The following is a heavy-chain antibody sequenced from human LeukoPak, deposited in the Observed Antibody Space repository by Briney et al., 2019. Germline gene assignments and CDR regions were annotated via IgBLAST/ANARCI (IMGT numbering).Heavy chain of an antibody. V-gene: IGHV3-33*08. D-gene: IGHD3-22*01. Sequence: GGSLRLSCAASGFTFSSYAMSWVRQAPGKGLEWVAVIWYDGSNKYYADSVKGRFTISRDNSKNTLYLQMNSLRAEDTAVYYCAREGNYYDSSGYSVDYYYYGMDVWGQGTTVTVSS. CDR3: AREGNYYDSSGYSVDYYYYGMDV. CDR2: IWYDGSNK. J-gene: IGHJ6*02. CDR1: GFTFSSYA.